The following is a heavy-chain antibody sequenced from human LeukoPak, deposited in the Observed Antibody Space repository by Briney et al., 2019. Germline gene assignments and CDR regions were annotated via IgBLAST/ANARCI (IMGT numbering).Heavy chain of an antibody. CDR1: GDSISSYY. CDR2: IYDSGKT. D-gene: IGHD3-16*01. Sequence: SETLPLTCTVSGDSISSYYWSWIRQPPGKGLEWIGYIYDSGKTNYNASLISRVTISVDTSKNQFSLKLTSVTPADTAVYYCARGGGTLDYWGQGTLVTVSS. CDR3: ARGGGTLDY. V-gene: IGHV4-59*01. J-gene: IGHJ4*02.